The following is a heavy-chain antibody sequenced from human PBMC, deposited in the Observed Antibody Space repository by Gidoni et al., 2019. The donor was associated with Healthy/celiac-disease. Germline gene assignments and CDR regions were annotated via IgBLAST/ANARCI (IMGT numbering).Heavy chain of an antibody. Sequence: QLQLQESGPGLVKPSETLSLTCTVSGCSISSSSYYWGWIRQPPGKGLEWIGSIYYSGSTYYNPSLKSRGTISVDTSKNQFSLKLSSVTAADTAVYYCARGDFTPLTNWFDPWGQGTLVTVSS. CDR3: ARGDFTPLTNWFDP. V-gene: IGHV4-39*01. D-gene: IGHD3-16*01. J-gene: IGHJ5*02. CDR2: IYYSGST. CDR1: GCSISSSSYY.